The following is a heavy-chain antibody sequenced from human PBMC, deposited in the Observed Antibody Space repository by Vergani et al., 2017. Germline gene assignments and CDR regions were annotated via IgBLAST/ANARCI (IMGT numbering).Heavy chain of an antibody. CDR1: GFTFDDYA. J-gene: IGHJ4*02. CDR2: ISWNSGSI. D-gene: IGHD6-19*01. V-gene: IGHV3-9*01. Sequence: EVQLVESGGGLVQPGRSLRLSCAASGFTFDDYAMHWVRQAPGKGLEWVSGISWNSGSIGYADSVKGRFTISRDNAKNSLYLQMNSLRAEDTAVYYCAKDLSSGGRDYWGQGTLVTVSS. CDR3: AKDLSSGGRDY.